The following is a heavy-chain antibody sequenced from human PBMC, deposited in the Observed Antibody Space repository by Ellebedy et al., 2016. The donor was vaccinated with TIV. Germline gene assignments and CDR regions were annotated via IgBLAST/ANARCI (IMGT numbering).Heavy chain of an antibody. CDR3: ARDRMYYYDSSGSYQYYGMDV. V-gene: IGHV4-59*01. CDR1: GGSLSRYY. D-gene: IGHD3-22*01. J-gene: IGHJ6*02. CDR2: IYDNGRT. Sequence: GSLRLXXTVSGGSLSRYYWSWIRQPPGKGLEWIGCIYDNGRTNYHPSLKSRVTISVDTSRKEFSLRLTSVTAADTAVYYCARDRMYYYDSSGSYQYYGMDVWGQGTTVTVSS.